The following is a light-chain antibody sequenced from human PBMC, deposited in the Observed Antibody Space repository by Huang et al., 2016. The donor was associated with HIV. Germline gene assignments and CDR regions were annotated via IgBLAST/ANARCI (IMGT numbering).Light chain of an antibody. J-gene: IGKJ3*01. CDR1: QSLLFSNGYNY. CDR3: MQARQTFS. Sequence: IVMTQSPLYLPVTPGESASISCRSNQSLLFSNGYNYLDWYLQNPGQSPQLLIYLGFKRASGVPDRFSGSGSGTDFTLHISRVEAEDVGLYFCMQARQTFSFGPGTKVDIK. CDR2: LGF. V-gene: IGKV2-28*01.